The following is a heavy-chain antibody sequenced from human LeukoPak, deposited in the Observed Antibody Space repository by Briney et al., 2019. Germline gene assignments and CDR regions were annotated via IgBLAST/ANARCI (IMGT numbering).Heavy chain of an antibody. V-gene: IGHV3-23*01. CDR2: ISGSGGRT. J-gene: IGHJ4*02. Sequence: GGSLRLSCAASGFTFSSYAMSWVRQAPGKGLEWVSAISGSGGRTYYADSVKGRFTISRDNSKNTLYLQMNSLRAEDTAVYYCAKAITMIVVVITTGFDYWGQGTLVTVSS. CDR3: AKAITMIVVVITTGFDY. CDR1: GFTFSSYA. D-gene: IGHD3-22*01.